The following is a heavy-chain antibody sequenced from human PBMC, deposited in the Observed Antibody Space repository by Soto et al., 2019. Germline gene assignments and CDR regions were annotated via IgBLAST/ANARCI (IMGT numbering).Heavy chain of an antibody. J-gene: IGHJ4*02. Sequence: GGSLRLSCAASGFTFSNAWMNWVRQAPGKGLEWVGRIKSKTDGGTTDYAAPVKGRFTISRDDSKNTLYLQMNSLKTEDTAVYYCTTVEGTPPPSDYYDSSGYYYVLTGWGQGTLVTVSS. CDR3: TTVEGTPPPSDYYDSSGYYYVLTG. D-gene: IGHD3-22*01. V-gene: IGHV3-15*07. CDR1: GFTFSNAW. CDR2: IKSKTDGGTT.